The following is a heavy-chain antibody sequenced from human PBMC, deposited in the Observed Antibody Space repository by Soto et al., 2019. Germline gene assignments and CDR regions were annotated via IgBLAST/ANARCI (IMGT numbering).Heavy chain of an antibody. V-gene: IGHV3-48*01. J-gene: IGHJ6*03. CDR3: ARDSNRITIFGVVNNYYYYMDV. D-gene: IGHD3-3*01. CDR2: ISSSSSTI. CDR1: GFTFSSYS. Sequence: GGSLRLSCAASGFTFSSYSMNWVRQAPGKGLEWVSYISSSSSTIYYADSVKGRFTISRDNAKNSLYLQMNSLRAEDMAVYYCARDSNRITIFGVVNNYYYYMDVWGKGTTVTVSS.